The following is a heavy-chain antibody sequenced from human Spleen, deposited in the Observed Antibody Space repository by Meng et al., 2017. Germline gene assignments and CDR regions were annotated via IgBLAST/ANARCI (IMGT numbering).Heavy chain of an antibody. D-gene: IGHD3-22*01. CDR1: GWFISSGGYY. CDR3: ARDFGGYYDSSVFDP. Sequence: GPRLVKASQSLSLTRTCSGWFISSGGYYWSWIRQHPGKGLEWIWYIYYSWSTYYNPALKSLVTISVDTSKDQFSLKVSSVTAADTAVYYCARDFGGYYDSSVFDPWGQGTLVTVSS. CDR2: IYYSWST. J-gene: IGHJ5*02. V-gene: IGHV4-31*01.